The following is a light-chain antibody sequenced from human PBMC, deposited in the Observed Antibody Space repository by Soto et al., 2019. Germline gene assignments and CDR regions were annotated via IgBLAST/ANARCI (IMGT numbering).Light chain of an antibody. CDR1: SSDVGGYNY. CDR2: DVS. V-gene: IGLV2-14*01. CDR3: SSYTSTNSWV. Sequence: QSALTQSASVSGSPGQSITISCTGTSSDVGGYNYVSWYQQHPGKAPKLIIYDVSNRPSGVSTRFSGSKSGNTASLTISGPQAEAEADYSCSSYTSTNSWVFGGGTKLTDL. J-gene: IGLJ3*02.